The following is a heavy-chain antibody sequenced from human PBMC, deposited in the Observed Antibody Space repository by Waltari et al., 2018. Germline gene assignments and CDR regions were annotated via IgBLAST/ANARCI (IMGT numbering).Heavy chain of an antibody. CDR2: ISTDGRGA. Sequence: EVQLVESGGGLVQPGGSLRLSCAASGFPFRGFVMHWVRPRPGMGLMWVSRISTDGRGAAYADSVKGRFTVSRDNAKNTLYLEMNSLRAEDTAVYYCVRDSYVSAIYYGMDVWGQGTTVTVSS. CDR3: VRDSYVSAIYYGMDV. CDR1: GFPFRGFV. J-gene: IGHJ6*02. D-gene: IGHD2-21*01. V-gene: IGHV3-74*01.